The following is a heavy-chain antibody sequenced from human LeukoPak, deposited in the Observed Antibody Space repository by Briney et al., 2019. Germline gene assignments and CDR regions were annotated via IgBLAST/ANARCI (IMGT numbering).Heavy chain of an antibody. V-gene: IGHV3-7*01. J-gene: IGHJ6*02. Sequence: GGSLRLSCAAPGFTFKNYWMSWVRQAPGKGLEWVANIKQDESQKYYADSVKGRFTISRDNAKNSLYLQMNSLRAEDTAVYYCARDEYYYGMDVWGQGTTVTVSS. CDR2: IKQDESQK. CDR3: ARDEYYYGMDV. CDR1: GFTFKNYW.